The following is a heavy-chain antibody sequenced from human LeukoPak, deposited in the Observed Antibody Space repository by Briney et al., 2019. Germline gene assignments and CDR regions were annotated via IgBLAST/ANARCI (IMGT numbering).Heavy chain of an antibody. J-gene: IGHJ6*02. D-gene: IGHD1-14*01. CDR1: GGSISRGGYY. V-gene: IGHV4-31*03. CDR2: IYYSGNT. CDR3: ATESPRGRYLSRGKEPSYHDMDG. Sequence: SETLSLTCTVSGGSISRGGYYWSWIRQHPGKGLEWIGYIYYSGNTYYNPSLKSRVTISVDTSNNQFSLELISVTAADTAVYFCATESPRGRYLSRGKEPSYHDMDGWGPGTTVTVSS.